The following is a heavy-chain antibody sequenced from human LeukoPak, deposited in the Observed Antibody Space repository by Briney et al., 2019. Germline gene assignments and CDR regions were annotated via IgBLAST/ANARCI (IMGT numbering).Heavy chain of an antibody. Sequence: NTSETLSLTCAVYGGSFSGYYWSWIRQPPGKGLEWIGEINHSGSTNYNPSLKSRVTISVDTSKNQFSLKLSSVTAADTAVYYCARERYYYDSSGYPLNWGQGTLVTVSS. J-gene: IGHJ4*02. CDR2: INHSGST. V-gene: IGHV4-34*09. D-gene: IGHD3-22*01. CDR1: GGSFSGYY. CDR3: ARERYYYDSSGYPLN.